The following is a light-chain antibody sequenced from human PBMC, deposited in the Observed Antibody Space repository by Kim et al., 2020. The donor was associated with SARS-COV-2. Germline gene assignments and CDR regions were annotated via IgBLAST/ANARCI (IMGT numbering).Light chain of an antibody. V-gene: IGLV2-14*03. Sequence: GQSITISCTGTSSDVGCYNYVSWYQQHPGKAPILMIYDVSNRPSGVSNRFSGSKSGNTASLTISGLQAEDEADYYCSSYTSSSTWVFGGGTQLTVL. J-gene: IGLJ3*02. CDR3: SSYTSSSTWV. CDR1: SSDVGCYNY. CDR2: DVS.